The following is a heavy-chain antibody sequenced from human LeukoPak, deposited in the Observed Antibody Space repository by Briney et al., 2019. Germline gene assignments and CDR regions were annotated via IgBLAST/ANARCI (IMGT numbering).Heavy chain of an antibody. D-gene: IGHD3-16*01. J-gene: IGHJ6*03. V-gene: IGHV1-8*01. Sequence: ASVKVSCKASGYTFTSYDINWVRQAPGQGLEWMASMNPNNGNTAYARKFQGRVTMTRNTSIGTAYLELSALRSEDTAVYYCARLHWESGGIYFYYYMDVWGKGTTVTVSS. CDR1: GYTFTSYD. CDR3: ARLHWESGGIYFYYYMDV. CDR2: MNPNNGNT.